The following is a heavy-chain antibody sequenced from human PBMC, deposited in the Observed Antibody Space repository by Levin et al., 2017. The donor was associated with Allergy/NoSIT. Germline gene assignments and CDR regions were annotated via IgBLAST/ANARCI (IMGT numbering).Heavy chain of an antibody. CDR3: ANNDYWSGFGGY. V-gene: IGHV3-23*01. Sequence: GESLKISCEVSGFTFNSYAMNWVRQAPGKGLEWVSGIGGIANITHYADSVKGRFTISRDNSKKTLYLQMNSLRADDTAVYYCANNDYWSGFGGYWGEGTLVTVSS. J-gene: IGHJ4*02. CDR2: IGGIANIT. CDR1: GFTFNSYA. D-gene: IGHD3-3*01.